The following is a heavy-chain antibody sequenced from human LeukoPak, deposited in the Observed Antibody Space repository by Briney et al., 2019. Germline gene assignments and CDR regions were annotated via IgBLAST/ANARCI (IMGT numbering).Heavy chain of an antibody. CDR1: GFTFSSYW. CDR2: IKQDGSEK. V-gene: IGHV3-7*01. D-gene: IGHD1-26*01. Sequence: GGSLRLSCAASGFTFSSYWMSWVRQAPGKGLEWVANIKQDGSEKYYVDSVKGRFTISRDNARNSLYLQMNSLRAEDTAVYYCAIAPSWELTRGFDYWGQGTLVTVSS. J-gene: IGHJ4*02. CDR3: AIAPSWELTRGFDY.